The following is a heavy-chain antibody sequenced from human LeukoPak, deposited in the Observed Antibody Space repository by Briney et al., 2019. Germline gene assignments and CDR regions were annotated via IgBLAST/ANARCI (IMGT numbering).Heavy chain of an antibody. D-gene: IGHD3-10*01. V-gene: IGHV4-39*01. CDR2: IYYSGST. J-gene: IGHJ5*02. Sequence: PSETLSLTCTVSGGSISRSSYYWGWLRQPLGKGLEWIGSIYYSGSTYYNPSLKSRVTISVDTSKNQFSLKLSSVTAADTAVYYCARLVGLLWFAWGQGTLVTVSS. CDR1: GGSISRSSYY. CDR3: ARLVGLLWFA.